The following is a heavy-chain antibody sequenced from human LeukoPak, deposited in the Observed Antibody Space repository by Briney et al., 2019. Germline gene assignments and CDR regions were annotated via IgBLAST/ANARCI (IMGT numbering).Heavy chain of an antibody. CDR2: INPSGGST. J-gene: IGHJ4*02. CDR3: ARVGYSYGGSYYFDY. V-gene: IGHV1-46*01. D-gene: IGHD5-18*01. Sequence: ASVKVSCKASGGTFSSYAISWVRQAPGQGLAWMGIINPSGGSTSYAQKFQGRVTMTRDTSTSTVYMELSSLRSEDTAVYYCARVGYSYGGSYYFDYWGQGTLVTVSS. CDR1: GGTFSSYA.